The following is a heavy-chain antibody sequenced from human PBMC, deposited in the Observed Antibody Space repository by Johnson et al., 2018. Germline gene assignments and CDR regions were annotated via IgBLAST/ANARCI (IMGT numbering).Heavy chain of an antibody. J-gene: IGHJ1*01. CDR2: ISWDGIST. V-gene: IGHV3-43*01. CDR3: ARATRNYCYTTSCFAQYFQH. Sequence: VQLVQSGGVVVQPGGSLRLSCAASGFTFDDYSMHWVRQTPGKGLEWVSVISWDGISTFYADSVKGRFTISRDNAKNSLYLQLKSLEVEDTALYYCARATRNYCYTTSCFAQYFQHGGQGTLVTVSS. CDR1: GFTFDDYS. D-gene: IGHD3-16*02.